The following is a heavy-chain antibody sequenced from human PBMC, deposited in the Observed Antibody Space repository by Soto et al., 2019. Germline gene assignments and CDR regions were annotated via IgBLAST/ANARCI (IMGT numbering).Heavy chain of an antibody. CDR1: GFTFSSYA. J-gene: IGHJ4*02. CDR2: ISGSGGTT. CDR3: AKSPEVISTSFDY. D-gene: IGHD3-22*01. V-gene: IGHV3-23*01. Sequence: GGSLRLSCVASGFTFSSYALNWVRQAPGRGLEWVSAISGSGGTTYYADSVKGRFTISRDNSKNTLFLQMNSLRAEDAAIYYCAKSPEVISTSFDYWGQGSLVTVSS.